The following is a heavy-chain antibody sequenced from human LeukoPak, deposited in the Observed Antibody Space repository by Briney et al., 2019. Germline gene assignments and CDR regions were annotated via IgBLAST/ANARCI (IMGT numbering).Heavy chain of an antibody. CDR3: ARDRRFDDYGDYYYYGMDV. CDR2: INSDGSST. Sequence: GGSLRLSCAASGFTFSSYWMHWVRHAPGKGLVWVSRINSDGSSTSYADSVKGRFTISRDNAKNTLYLQMSSLRAEDTAVYYCARDRRFDDYGDYYYYGMDVWGQGTTVTVSS. CDR1: GFTFSSYW. D-gene: IGHD4-17*01. V-gene: IGHV3-74*01. J-gene: IGHJ6*02.